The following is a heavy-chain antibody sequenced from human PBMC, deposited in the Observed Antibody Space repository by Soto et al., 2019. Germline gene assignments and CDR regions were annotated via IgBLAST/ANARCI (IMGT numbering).Heavy chain of an antibody. Sequence: QVQLQESGPGLVKPSGTLSLTCAVSGDSVTSNVWWSWVRQPPGKGLEWIGEAYHNGLTDYNPSLKSRVTMSVDKSKNEFSLKLTTLTAADTAIYYCARDAAVPGESDRFDYWGQGTLVTVSS. D-gene: IGHD6-19*01. CDR3: ARDAAVPGESDRFDY. CDR2: AYHNGLT. V-gene: IGHV4-4*02. J-gene: IGHJ4*02. CDR1: GDSVTSNVW.